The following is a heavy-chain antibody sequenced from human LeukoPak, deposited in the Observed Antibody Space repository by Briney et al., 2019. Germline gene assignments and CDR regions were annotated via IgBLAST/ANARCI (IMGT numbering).Heavy chain of an antibody. CDR1: GGSINSGGYY. CDR3: ARGPDYTNHLDP. Sequence: PSETLSLTCTVSGGSINSGGYYWSWMRQPAGRGLEWIGRISTRAINKYPPSLNSRVTQAVDPSKTQFSLNLSPVTAALTAGYYCARGPDYTNHLDPWGQGTLVTVSS. J-gene: IGHJ5*02. V-gene: IGHV4-61*02. CDR2: ISTRAIN. D-gene: IGHD4-11*01.